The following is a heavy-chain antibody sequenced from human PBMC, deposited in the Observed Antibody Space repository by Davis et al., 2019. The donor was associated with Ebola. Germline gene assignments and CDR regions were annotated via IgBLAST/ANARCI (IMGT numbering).Heavy chain of an antibody. CDR3: ARSSKRFRDFFWFDP. V-gene: IGHV3-48*04. CDR1: GFTFSSYS. CDR2: ISSSSSTI. D-gene: IGHD3-10*01. Sequence: GGSLRLSCAASGFTFSSYSMNWVRQAPGKGLEWVSYISSSSSTIYYADSVKGRFTISRDNAKNSLYLQMNSLRAEDTAVYYCARSSKRFRDFFWFDPWGQGTLVTVSS. J-gene: IGHJ5*02.